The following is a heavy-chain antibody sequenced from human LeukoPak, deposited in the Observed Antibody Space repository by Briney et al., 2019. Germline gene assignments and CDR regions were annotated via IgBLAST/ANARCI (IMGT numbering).Heavy chain of an antibody. D-gene: IGHD5-18*01. Sequence: KPSETLSLTCTVSGGSISNYYWSWIRQPPGMGLEWIGYIFYSGSTYYNPSLKSRLTISLDTSKTQFSLKLSSVTAADAAVYYCARGGYSPNWYFDLWGRGTLVTVSS. CDR1: GGSISNYY. V-gene: IGHV4-59*01. CDR3: ARGGYSPNWYFDL. CDR2: IFYSGST. J-gene: IGHJ2*01.